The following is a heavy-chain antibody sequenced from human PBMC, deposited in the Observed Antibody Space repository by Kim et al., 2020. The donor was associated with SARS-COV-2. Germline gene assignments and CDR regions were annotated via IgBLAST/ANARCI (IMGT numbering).Heavy chain of an antibody. CDR3: ARRGGSLNFFDS. J-gene: IGHJ4*02. D-gene: IGHD1-26*01. CDR1: EYSFTNYW. CDR2: IYPDDSDT. V-gene: IGHV5-51*01. Sequence: GESLKISCRGFEYSFTNYWIGWVRQKPGEGLEWMGIIYPDDSDTRYGPSFQGQVPISADKSINTAFLQWSSLKASDTATYYCARRGGSLNFFDSWGQGTLVTVSS.